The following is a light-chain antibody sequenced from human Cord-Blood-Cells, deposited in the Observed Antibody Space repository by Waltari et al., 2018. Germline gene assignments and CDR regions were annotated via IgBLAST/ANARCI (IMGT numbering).Light chain of an antibody. J-gene: IGKJ4*01. CDR2: DAS. Sequence: EIVLTQSPATLSLSPGERATRSCSASQSVSSYLAWYQQKPGQAPRLLIYDASNRATGIPARFSGSVSGTDFTLTISSLEPEDFAVYYCQQRSNWLLTFGGGTKVEIK. CDR3: QQRSNWLLT. CDR1: QSVSSY. V-gene: IGKV3-11*01.